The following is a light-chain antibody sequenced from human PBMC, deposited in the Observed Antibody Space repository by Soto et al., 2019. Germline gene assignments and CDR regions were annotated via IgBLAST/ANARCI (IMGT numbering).Light chain of an antibody. CDR3: QQYNSYPWT. J-gene: IGKJ1*01. Sequence: DIQMTQSPSTLSASVGDRVTITCRASQSISSWLAWYQQKPGKAPKLLIYKASSLESGVPSRFSGSGSGTEFPLTISSLQPDDFATHYCQQYNSYPWTLGQGTKVDIK. V-gene: IGKV1-5*03. CDR2: KAS. CDR1: QSISSW.